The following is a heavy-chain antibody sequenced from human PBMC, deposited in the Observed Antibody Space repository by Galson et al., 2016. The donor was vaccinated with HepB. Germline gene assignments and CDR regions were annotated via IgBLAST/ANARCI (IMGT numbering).Heavy chain of an antibody. Sequence: SLRLSCAASGFTFSDYAMTWVRQAPGKGLEWVSSISSIGISIYYADSVKGRFTVSSDNSKSMVYLQMNSLRDEDTAIYYCAKEHITRSLDGMDVWGQGTTVTVSS. CDR3: AKEHITRSLDGMDV. V-gene: IGHV3-23*01. CDR1: GFTFSDYA. J-gene: IGHJ6*01. D-gene: IGHD3-10*01. CDR2: ISSIGISI.